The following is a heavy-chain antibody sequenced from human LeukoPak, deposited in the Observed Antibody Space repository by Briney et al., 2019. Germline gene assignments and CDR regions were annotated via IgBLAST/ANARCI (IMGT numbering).Heavy chain of an antibody. D-gene: IGHD3-10*01. J-gene: IGHJ6*02. Sequence: PGGSLRLSCAASGFIFSSYAMHWVRQAPGKGLEWVAVISYDGSNKNYAESVKGRFTISRDNSKNTLYLQMNSLRAEDTAVYYCARVDLTASSGYGMDVWGQGTTVTVSS. CDR1: GFIFSSYA. V-gene: IGHV3-30-3*01. CDR2: ISYDGSNK. CDR3: ARVDLTASSGYGMDV.